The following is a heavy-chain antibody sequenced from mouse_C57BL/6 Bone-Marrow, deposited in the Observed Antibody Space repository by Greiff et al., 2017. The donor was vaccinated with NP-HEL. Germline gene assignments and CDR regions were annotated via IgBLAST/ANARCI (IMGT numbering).Heavy chain of an antibody. V-gene: IGHV2-9-1*01. Sequence: QVQLQQSGPGLVAPSQCLSISCTVSGFSLTSYAISWVRQPPGKGLEWLGVIWTGGGTNYNSALKSRLSICKDNSKSQVFLKTNNLHTYGTARYYFARNWDGSPYYFDYWGQGTTLTVSS. CDR2: IWTGGGT. J-gene: IGHJ2*01. CDR1: GFSLTSYA. CDR3: ARNWDGSPYYFDY. D-gene: IGHD1-1*01.